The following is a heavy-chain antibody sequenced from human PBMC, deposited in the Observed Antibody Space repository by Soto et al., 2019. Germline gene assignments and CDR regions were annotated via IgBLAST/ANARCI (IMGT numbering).Heavy chain of an antibody. CDR2: ISAYNGNT. J-gene: IGHJ6*03. CDR1: GYTFTSYG. CDR3: VRDKDIVVVPAASMDV. Sequence: ASVKVSCKASGYTFTSYGISWVRQAPGQGLEWMGWISAYNGNTNYAQKLQGRVTMTTDTSTCTAYMELRSLRSDDAAVYYCVRDKDIVVVPAASMDVWGKGTTVTVSS. V-gene: IGHV1-18*01. D-gene: IGHD2-2*01.